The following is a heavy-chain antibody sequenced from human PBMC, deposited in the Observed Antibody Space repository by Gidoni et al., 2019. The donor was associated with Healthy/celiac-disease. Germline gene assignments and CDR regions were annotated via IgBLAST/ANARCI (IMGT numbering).Heavy chain of an antibody. CDR2: ISSSSSYI. CDR3: ARDSGLKLRPDYYYYYGMDV. J-gene: IGHJ6*02. V-gene: IGHV3-21*01. Sequence: EWVSSISSSSSYIYYADSVKGRFTISRDNAKNSLYLQMNSLRAEDTAVYYCARDSGLKLRPDYYYYYGMDVWGQGTTVTVSS. D-gene: IGHD1-26*01.